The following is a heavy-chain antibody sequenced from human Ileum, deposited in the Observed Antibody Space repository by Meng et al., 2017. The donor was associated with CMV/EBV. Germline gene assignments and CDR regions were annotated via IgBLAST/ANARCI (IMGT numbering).Heavy chain of an antibody. D-gene: IGHD3-3*01. J-gene: IGHJ3*02. CDR1: GFTFRNYA. CDR2: ISGSAVGI. V-gene: IGHV3-23*01. CDR3: AKDAIFGAAFDI. Sequence: GGSLRLSCAASGFTFRNYAINWVRQAPGKGLEWVSGISGSAVGIYYADSVKGRFAISRDNSNNTLYLQGNSLRAEDTAVYYCAKDAIFGAAFDIWGQGTMVTVSS.